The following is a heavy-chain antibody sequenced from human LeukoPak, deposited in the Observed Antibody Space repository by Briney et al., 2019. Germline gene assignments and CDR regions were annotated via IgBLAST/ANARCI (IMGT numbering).Heavy chain of an antibody. J-gene: IGHJ4*02. Sequence: GASVKVSCNASGYTFTGYYMHWVRQAPGQGLEWMGWINPNSGGTNYAQKFQGRVTMTRDTSISTAYMELSRLRSDDTAVYYCARHVPSYSSRPFDYWGQGTLVTVSS. D-gene: IGHD6-19*01. CDR1: GYTFTGYY. CDR3: ARHVPSYSSRPFDY. V-gene: IGHV1-2*02. CDR2: INPNSGGT.